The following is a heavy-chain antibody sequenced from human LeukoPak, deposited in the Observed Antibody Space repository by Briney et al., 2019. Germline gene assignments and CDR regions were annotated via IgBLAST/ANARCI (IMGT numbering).Heavy chain of an antibody. CDR1: GFTFSDYN. J-gene: IGHJ4*02. D-gene: IGHD3-10*01. CDR3: ARDLIGRYTFDY. V-gene: IGHV3-30-3*01. CDR2: MSPDGNKK. Sequence: PGRSLRLSCAASGFTFSDYNMHWVRQAQDKGLDWVALMSPDGNKKYYADSVKGRFTISRDNSKNTVDLQLNSLRAEDTAVYYCARDLIGRYTFDYCGQGTLVTVSS.